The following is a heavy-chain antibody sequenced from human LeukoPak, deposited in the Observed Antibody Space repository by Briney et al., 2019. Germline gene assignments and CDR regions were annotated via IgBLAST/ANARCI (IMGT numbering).Heavy chain of an antibody. CDR3: AKVPLLRYFDWAPFDY. CDR1: GFTFDDYA. CDR2: ISWNSGSI. J-gene: IGHJ4*02. D-gene: IGHD3-9*01. Sequence: SLRLSCAASGFTFDDYAMHWVRQAPGKGLEWVSDISWNSGSIGYADSVKGRFTISRDNAKNSLYLQMNSLRAEDTALYYCAKVPLLRYFDWAPFDYWGQGTLVTVSS. V-gene: IGHV3-9*01.